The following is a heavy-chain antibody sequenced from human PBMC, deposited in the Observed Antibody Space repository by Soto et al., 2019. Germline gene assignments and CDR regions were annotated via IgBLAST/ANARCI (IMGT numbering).Heavy chain of an antibody. Sequence: ASVKVSCKASGYTFTSYGISWVRQAPGQGLEWMGWISAYNGNTNYAQKLQGRVTMTTDTSTSTAYMELRSLRSYDTAVYYCARVVSDNWNDGLGVYYYYYYGMDVWGQGTTVTVSS. CDR3: ARVVSDNWNDGLGVYYYYYYGMDV. J-gene: IGHJ6*02. D-gene: IGHD1-20*01. CDR1: GYTFTSYG. CDR2: ISAYNGNT. V-gene: IGHV1-18*01.